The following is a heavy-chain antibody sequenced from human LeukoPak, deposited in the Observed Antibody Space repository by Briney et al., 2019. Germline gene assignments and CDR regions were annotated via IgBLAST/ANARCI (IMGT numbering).Heavy chain of an antibody. CDR3: VRRDNTGWNYFDC. D-gene: IGHD6-19*01. CDR1: DGSINSHY. Sequence: SETLSLTCTVSDGSINSHYWSWIRQSPGKGLEWIGDIYYSGSTKYNPSLKSRVTISVDTPKNDLSLRLTSVLAADTAIYYCVRRDNTGWNYFDCWGQGILVTVSS. V-gene: IGHV4-59*08. CDR2: IYYSGST. J-gene: IGHJ4*02.